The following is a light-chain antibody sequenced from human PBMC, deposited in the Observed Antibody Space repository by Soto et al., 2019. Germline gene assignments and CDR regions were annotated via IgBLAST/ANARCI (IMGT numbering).Light chain of an antibody. CDR1: SSDVGGYNF. Sequence: QSALTQPPSASGSPGQSVTISCTGTSSDVGGYNFVSWYQQHPGKAPKLMIYEVTERPSGVPDRFSGSKSGNTASLTVSGLQSEDEAYYYCSSHAGSNNVLFGGGTKVTVL. J-gene: IGLJ2*01. V-gene: IGLV2-8*01. CDR3: SSHAGSNNVL. CDR2: EVT.